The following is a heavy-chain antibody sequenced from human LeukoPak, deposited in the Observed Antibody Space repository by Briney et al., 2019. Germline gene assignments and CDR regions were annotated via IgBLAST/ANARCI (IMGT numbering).Heavy chain of an antibody. Sequence: SETLSLTCTVSGGSISSSNYYWGWIRQPPGKGLEWIGSIYYSGITYYNPSLKSRVTISVETSNNQFSLKLSSVTAADTAMYYCARLLIYCSSTSCHFDYWGQGTLVTVSS. CDR3: ARLLIYCSSTSCHFDY. D-gene: IGHD2-2*01. CDR2: IYYSGIT. V-gene: IGHV4-39*01. CDR1: GGSISSSNYY. J-gene: IGHJ4*02.